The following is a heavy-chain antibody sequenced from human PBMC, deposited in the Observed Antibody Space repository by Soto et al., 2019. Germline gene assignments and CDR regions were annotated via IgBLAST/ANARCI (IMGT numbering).Heavy chain of an antibody. D-gene: IGHD1-26*01. Sequence: ASVKVSCKASGGTFSSYAISWVRQAPGQGLEWMGGIIPIFGTANYAQKFQGRVTITADESTSTAHMELSSLRSEDTAVYYCARDLVGATTHYYGMDVWGQGTTVTVSS. CDR3: ARDLVGATTHYYGMDV. V-gene: IGHV1-69*13. J-gene: IGHJ6*02. CDR2: IIPIFGTA. CDR1: GGTFSSYA.